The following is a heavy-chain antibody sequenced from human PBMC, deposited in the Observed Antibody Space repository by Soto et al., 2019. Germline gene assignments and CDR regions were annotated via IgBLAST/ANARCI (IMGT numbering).Heavy chain of an antibody. CDR1: GYTFTSYA. J-gene: IGHJ6*02. V-gene: IGHV1-69*13. CDR2: IIPIFGTA. D-gene: IGHD1-26*01. CDR3: ARVYVGVPVESYYYGMDI. Sequence: SVKVSCKASGYTFTSYAISWVRQAPGQGLEWMGGIIPIFGTANYAQKFQGRVTITADESTSTAYMELSSLRSEDTAVYYCARVYVGVPVESYYYGMDIWGQGTQVTVSS.